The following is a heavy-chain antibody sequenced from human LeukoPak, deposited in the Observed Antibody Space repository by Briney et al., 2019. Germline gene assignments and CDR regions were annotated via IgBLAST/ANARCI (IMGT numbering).Heavy chain of an antibody. Sequence: GGSLRLSCAASGFTFSSYGMHWVRQAPGKGLEWVAVISYDGSNKYYADSVKGRFTISRDNSKNTLYQQMNSLRAEDTAVYYCAKLGYCSGGSCYVPFDYWGQGTLVTVSS. CDR2: ISYDGSNK. J-gene: IGHJ4*02. CDR1: GFTFSSYG. V-gene: IGHV3-30*18. CDR3: AKLGYCSGGSCYVPFDY. D-gene: IGHD2-15*01.